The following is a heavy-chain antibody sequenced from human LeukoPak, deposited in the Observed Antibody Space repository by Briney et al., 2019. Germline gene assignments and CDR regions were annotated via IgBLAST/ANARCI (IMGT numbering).Heavy chain of an antibody. Sequence: GGSLRLSCAASGFTFSSYAMSWVRQATGKGLEWVSAIGTAGDTYYPGSVKGRFTISRENAKNSLYLQMNSLRAGDTAVYYCARASGLERHFDYWGQGTLVTVSS. J-gene: IGHJ4*02. D-gene: IGHD1-1*01. CDR2: IGTAGDT. CDR1: GFTFSSYA. CDR3: ARASGLERHFDY. V-gene: IGHV3-13*01.